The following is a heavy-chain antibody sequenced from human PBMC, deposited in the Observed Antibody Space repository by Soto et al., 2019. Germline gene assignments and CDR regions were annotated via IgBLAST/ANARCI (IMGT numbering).Heavy chain of an antibody. CDR1: GFTFSGSA. CDR3: TRLPQRGVTKYHAYYYYMDV. D-gene: IGHD3-10*01. CDR2: IRSKANSYAT. Sequence: EVQLVESGGGLVQPGGSLKLSCAASGFTFSGSAMHWVRQASGKGLEWVGRIRSKANSYATAYAASVKGRFTISRDDSKNTAYLQMNSLKTEDTAVYYCTRLPQRGVTKYHAYYYYMDVWGKGTTVTVSS. V-gene: IGHV3-73*01. J-gene: IGHJ6*03.